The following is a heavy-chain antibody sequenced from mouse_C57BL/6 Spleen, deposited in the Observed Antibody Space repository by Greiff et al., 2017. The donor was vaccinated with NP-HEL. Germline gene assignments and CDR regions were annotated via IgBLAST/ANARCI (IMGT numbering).Heavy chain of an antibody. Sequence: VQVVESDAELVKPGASVKISCKVSGYTFTDHTIHWMKQRPEQGLEWIGYIYPRDGSTKYNEKFKGKATLTADKSSSTAYMQLNSLTSEDSAVYFCARREDTAEYYFDYWGQGTTLTVSS. D-gene: IGHD3-1*01. CDR3: ARREDTAEYYFDY. V-gene: IGHV1-78*01. CDR2: IYPRDGST. J-gene: IGHJ2*01. CDR1: GYTFTDHT.